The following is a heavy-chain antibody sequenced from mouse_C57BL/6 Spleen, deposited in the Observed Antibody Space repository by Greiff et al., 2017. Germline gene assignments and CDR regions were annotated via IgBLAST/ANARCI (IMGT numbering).Heavy chain of an antibody. J-gene: IGHJ4*01. CDR2: IYPSDSET. Sequence: QVQLQQPGAELVRPGSSVKLSCKASGYTFTSYWMDWVKQRPGQGLEWIGNIYPSDSETHYNQKFKDKATLTVDKSSSTAYMQLSSLTSEDSAVYYCARRGFTTVVATRSAMDYWGQGTSVTVSS. CDR3: ARRGFTTVVATRSAMDY. D-gene: IGHD1-1*01. V-gene: IGHV1-61*01. CDR1: GYTFTSYW.